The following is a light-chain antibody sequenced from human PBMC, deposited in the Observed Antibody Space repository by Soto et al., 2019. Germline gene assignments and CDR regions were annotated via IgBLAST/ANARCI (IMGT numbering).Light chain of an antibody. V-gene: IGLV4-69*01. CDR1: SGHSSNV. Sequence: QLVLTQSPSASASLGASVKLTCTLSSGHSSNVIAWHQQQPERGPRYLMKLNSDGRHIKGDGIPDRFSGSSSGTERYLTISRLQSEDEADYYCQTWNAGVLVFRGGTKVNVL. J-gene: IGLJ3*02. CDR3: QTWNAGVLV. CDR2: LNSDGRH.